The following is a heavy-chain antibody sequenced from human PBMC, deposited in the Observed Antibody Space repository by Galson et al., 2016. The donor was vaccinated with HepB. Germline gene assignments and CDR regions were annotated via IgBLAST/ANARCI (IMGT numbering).Heavy chain of an antibody. D-gene: IGHD5-12*01. V-gene: IGHV3-21*01. Sequence: SLRLSCAASGFPFSRYGMNWFRQAPGKGLEWVSSIRSSSDFVSYADSLTGRFTISRDNAKDSLYLQINSLRSEDTAVYYWARDRGDSGYGAYNWFDPWGQGTLVTVSS. CDR1: GFPFSRYG. J-gene: IGHJ5*02. CDR2: IRSSSDFV. CDR3: ARDRGDSGYGAYNWFDP.